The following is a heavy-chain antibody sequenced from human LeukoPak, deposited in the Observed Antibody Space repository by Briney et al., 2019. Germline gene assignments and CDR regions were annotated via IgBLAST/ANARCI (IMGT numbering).Heavy chain of an antibody. CDR3: ARGYDSSGPPDY. CDR1: GGTFSSYA. CDR2: IIPIFGTA. Sequence: GALVKVSCKASGGTFSSYAISWVRQAPGQGLEWMGRIIPIFGTANYAQKFQGGVTITTDESTSTAYMELSSLRSEDTAVYYCARGYDSSGPPDYWGQGTLVTVSS. J-gene: IGHJ4*02. D-gene: IGHD3-22*01. V-gene: IGHV1-69*05.